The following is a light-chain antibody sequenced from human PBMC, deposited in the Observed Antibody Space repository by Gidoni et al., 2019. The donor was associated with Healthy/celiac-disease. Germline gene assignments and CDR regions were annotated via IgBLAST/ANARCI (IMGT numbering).Light chain of an antibody. CDR2: GAA. CDR3: QQYNNWPYT. V-gene: IGKV3-15*01. Sequence: EIVMTQSPATLSVSPGERATLSCRASQSVSSNLAWDQQKPGQAPRLRIYGAANRATGIPARFSGSGSGTEFTLTISSLQSEDFAVYYCQQYNNWPYTLGQGTKLEIK. CDR1: QSVSSN. J-gene: IGKJ2*01.